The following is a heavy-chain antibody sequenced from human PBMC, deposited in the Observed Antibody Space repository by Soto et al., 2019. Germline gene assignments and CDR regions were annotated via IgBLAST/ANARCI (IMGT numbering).Heavy chain of an antibody. CDR2: ISWGSGSI. J-gene: IGHJ4*02. CDR3: AKVADGDYGDYNSYVDY. V-gene: IGHV3-9*01. CDR1: GFTFDDYA. Sequence: EVQLVESGGGLVQPGRSLRLSCAASGFTFDDYAMHWVRQAPGKGLEWVSGISWGSGSIDYADSVKGRFTISRDNAKNALYLQMSSLRAEDTALYYCAKVADGDYGDYNSYVDYWGQGTLVTVSS. D-gene: IGHD4-17*01.